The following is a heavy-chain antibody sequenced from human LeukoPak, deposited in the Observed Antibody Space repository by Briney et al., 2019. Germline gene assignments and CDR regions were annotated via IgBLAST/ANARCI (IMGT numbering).Heavy chain of an antibody. V-gene: IGHV4-39*01. D-gene: IGHD5-12*01. CDR1: GGSISSSSYY. J-gene: IGHJ4*02. Sequence: SETLSLTRTVSGGSISSSSYYWGWIRQPPGKGLEWVGSIYYSGSTYYNPSLKSRVTISVDTSKNQFSLKLSSVTAADTAVYYCVMAERGFYFDYWGQGTLVTVSS. CDR2: IYYSGST. CDR3: VMAERGFYFDY.